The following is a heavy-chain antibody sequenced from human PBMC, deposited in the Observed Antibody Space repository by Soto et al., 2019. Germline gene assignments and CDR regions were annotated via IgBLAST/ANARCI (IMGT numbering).Heavy chain of an antibody. D-gene: IGHD3-22*01. CDR1: GGSIIGYH. Sequence: PSETLSLTCSVSGGSIIGYHLNWIRQLPGKGLEWMGYIYSSGTTNYNPSLKRRLTISVDTSKNQISLRLNSVTAADTAVYYCAGDSSGYGWVDPWGQGAPVTVSS. J-gene: IGHJ5*02. V-gene: IGHV4-59*01. CDR3: AGDSSGYGWVDP. CDR2: IYSSGTT.